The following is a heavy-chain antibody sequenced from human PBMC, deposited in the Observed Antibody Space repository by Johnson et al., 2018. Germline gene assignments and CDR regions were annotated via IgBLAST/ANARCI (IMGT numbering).Heavy chain of an antibody. CDR1: GGSISSYY. D-gene: IGHD3-16*01. CDR2: IYYSGST. V-gene: IGHV4-59*01. CDR3: ARGRPPPSRRFAFEI. J-gene: IGHJ3*02. Sequence: QVQLQESGPGLVKPSETLSLTCTVSGGSISSYYWSWIRQPPGKGLEWIGYIYYSGSTNYNPSLKSRVTISVDTSKNQFSLKLSSVTAADTAVYYCARGRPPPSRRFAFEIWGQGTMVTVSS.